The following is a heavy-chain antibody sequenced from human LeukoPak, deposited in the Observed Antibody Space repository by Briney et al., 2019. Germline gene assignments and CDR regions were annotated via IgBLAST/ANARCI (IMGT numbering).Heavy chain of an antibody. CDR2: ISSSSSYI. CDR3: ARDRVGATTLFDY. D-gene: IGHD1-26*01. CDR1: GFTFSSYS. J-gene: IGHJ4*02. V-gene: IGHV3-21*01. Sequence: GGSLRLSCAASGFTFSSYSMNWVRPAPGKGLEWVSSISSSSSYIYYADSVKGRLTISRDNAKNSLYLQMNSLRAEDTAVYYCARDRVGATTLFDYWGQGTLVTVSS.